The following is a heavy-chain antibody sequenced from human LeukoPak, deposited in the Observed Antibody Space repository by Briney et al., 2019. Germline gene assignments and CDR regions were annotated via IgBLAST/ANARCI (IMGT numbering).Heavy chain of an antibody. D-gene: IGHD3-16*02. CDR2: IRYDGGET. CDR3: AKAGATFGGVIDTTSFYFDY. J-gene: IGHJ4*02. CDR1: GFTFSSYG. Sequence: GGSLRLSCAASGFTFSSYGMHWVRQAPGKGLEWVAFIRYDGGETFYADFVKGRFTISRDNSKNTLSLQLNTLRPEDTAVYYCAKAGATFGGVIDTTSFYFDYWGQGTLVTVSS. V-gene: IGHV3-30*02.